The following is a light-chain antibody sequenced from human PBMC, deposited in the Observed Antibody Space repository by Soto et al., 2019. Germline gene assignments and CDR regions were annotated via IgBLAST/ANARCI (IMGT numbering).Light chain of an antibody. CDR1: QSVSAY. CDR3: QQYDNWPRT. V-gene: IGKV3-11*01. Sequence: EIVLTHSPATLSLSPWEIATLSCRASQSVSAYLGWYQQKPGQAPRLLIYDTSNRATGIPARFSGSGSGTEFTLTISSLQSEDFAVYYCQQYDNWPRTFGQGTKVDIK. CDR2: DTS. J-gene: IGKJ1*01.